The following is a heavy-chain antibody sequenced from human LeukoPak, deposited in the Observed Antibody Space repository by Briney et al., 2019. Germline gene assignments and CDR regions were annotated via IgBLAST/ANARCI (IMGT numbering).Heavy chain of an antibody. CDR3: ARTRPGIAVAGTRYFDY. Sequence: ASVKVSCKASGYTFTSYDINWVRQATGQGLEWMGWMNPNSGNTGYAQKFQGRVTMTRNTSISTAYMELSRLRSDDTAVYYCARTRPGIAVAGTRYFDYWGQGTLVTVSS. D-gene: IGHD6-19*01. V-gene: IGHV1-8*01. CDR2: MNPNSGNT. J-gene: IGHJ4*02. CDR1: GYTFTSYD.